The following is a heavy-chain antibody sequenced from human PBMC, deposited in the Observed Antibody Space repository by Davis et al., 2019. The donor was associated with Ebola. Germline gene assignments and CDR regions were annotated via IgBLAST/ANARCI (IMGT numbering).Heavy chain of an antibody. Sequence: HSQTLSLTCAISGDSVSSGGWNWIRQSPSRGLEWLGRTYYSSKWYNDYAVSEKSRITINPDTSKNQFSLQLNSVTPEDTALYYCARGWLRAGMDVWGEGTTVTVSS. CDR3: ARGWLRAGMDV. CDR2: TYYSSKWYN. D-gene: IGHD5-18*01. CDR1: GDSVSSGG. V-gene: IGHV6-1*01. J-gene: IGHJ6*04.